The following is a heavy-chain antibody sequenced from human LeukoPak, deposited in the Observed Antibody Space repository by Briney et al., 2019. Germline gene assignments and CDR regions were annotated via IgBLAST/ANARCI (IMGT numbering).Heavy chain of an antibody. D-gene: IGHD2-21*02. CDR2: VSWDGSDT. V-gene: IGHV3-43D*03. CDR3: AKDSCKVGDCYSIAHFDY. J-gene: IGHJ4*02. CDR1: GFTFHNYV. Sequence: PGGSLRLSCATSGFTFHNYVMHWVRQAPGKGLEWVSLVSWDGSDTYYADSVKGRFTISRDNSKNSLYLQMNSLRGEDTALYYCAKDSCKVGDCYSIAHFDYWGQGTLVTVSS.